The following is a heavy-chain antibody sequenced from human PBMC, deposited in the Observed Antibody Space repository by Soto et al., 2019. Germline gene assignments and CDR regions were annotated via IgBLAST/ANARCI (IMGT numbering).Heavy chain of an antibody. Sequence: GGSLRLSCTASGFTFGDYAMSWFRQAPGKGLEWVGFIRSKAYGGTTEYAASVKGRFTISRDDSKSIAYLQMNSLKTEDTAVYYCTRDYYDFWSGYHNWGQGTLVTVSS. D-gene: IGHD3-3*01. J-gene: IGHJ4*02. CDR1: GFTFGDYA. CDR2: IRSKAYGGTT. V-gene: IGHV3-49*03. CDR3: TRDYYDFWSGYHN.